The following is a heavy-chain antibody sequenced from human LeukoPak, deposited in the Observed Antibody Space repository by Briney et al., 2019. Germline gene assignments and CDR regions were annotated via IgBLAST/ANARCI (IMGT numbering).Heavy chain of an antibody. V-gene: IGHV1-69*05. CDR3: ARDSHDLGCAYTN. Sequence: ASVKVSCKASGGTLSSFGISWVRQAPGQGLEWMGGIIPIFGPANYAQKFQGRVTITTDASTGTAYMELSSLRSEDTAIYYCARDSHDLGCAYTNWGQGTLVTVSS. CDR2: IIPIFGPA. CDR1: GGTLSSFG. J-gene: IGHJ4*02. D-gene: IGHD3-16*01.